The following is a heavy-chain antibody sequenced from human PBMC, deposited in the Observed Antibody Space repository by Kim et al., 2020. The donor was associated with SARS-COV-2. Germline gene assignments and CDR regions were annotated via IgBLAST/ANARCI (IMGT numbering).Heavy chain of an antibody. D-gene: IGHD1-26*01. Sequence: ASVKVSCKASGYTFTSYAMHWVRQAPGQGLDGMGWINAGNGNTKYSQKFQGGLTLTRDTPARTPSMVPGSLSSKDTAVYYLPRERYSGMGKGYLFDYW. V-gene: IGHV1-3*01. CDR1: GYTFTSYA. CDR2: INAGNGNT. J-gene: IGHJ4*01. CDR3: PRERYSGMGKGYLFDY.